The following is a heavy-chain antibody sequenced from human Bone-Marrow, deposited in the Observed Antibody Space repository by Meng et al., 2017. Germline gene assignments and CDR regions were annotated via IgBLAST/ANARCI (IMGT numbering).Heavy chain of an antibody. V-gene: IGHV3-33*01. CDR2: IWYDGSNK. J-gene: IGHJ4*02. CDR1: GFTFSSYG. D-gene: IGHD1-14*01. CDR3: ERAIGGNFDY. Sequence: GESLKISCAASGFTFSSYGMHWVRQAPGKGLEWVAVIWYDGSNKYYADSVKGRFTISRDNSKNTLYLPMNSLRAEDTAVYYSERAIGGNFDYWGQGTLVTVSS.